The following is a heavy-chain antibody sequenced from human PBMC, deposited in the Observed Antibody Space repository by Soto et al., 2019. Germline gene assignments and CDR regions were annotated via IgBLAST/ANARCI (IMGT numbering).Heavy chain of an antibody. CDR2: ISYDGSNK. V-gene: IGHV3-30*03. J-gene: IGHJ4*02. Sequence: QVQLVESGGGVVQPGRSLRLSCAASGFPFTTYGMHWVHEGPGKGLEWVAVISYDGSNKFYADSVKGRFTISRDNSKNTLYLQMSSLRPDDTALYYCVGGQYYFDYRGQGTLVIVSS. CDR1: GFPFTTYG. CDR3: VGGQYYFDY. D-gene: IGHD3-10*01.